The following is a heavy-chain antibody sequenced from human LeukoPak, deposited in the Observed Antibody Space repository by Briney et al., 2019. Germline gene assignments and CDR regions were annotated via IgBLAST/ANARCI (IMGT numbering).Heavy chain of an antibody. J-gene: IGHJ4*02. CDR2: INPNSGGT. Sequence: EASVKVSCKASGYTFTGYYMHWVRQAPGQGLEWMGRINPNSGGTNYAQKFQGRVTMTRDTSISTAYMELSRLRSDDTAVYYCASFSNYGSGSYNTHDYWGQGTLVTVSS. CDR1: GYTFTGYY. CDR3: ASFSNYGSGSYNTHDY. D-gene: IGHD3-10*01. V-gene: IGHV1-2*06.